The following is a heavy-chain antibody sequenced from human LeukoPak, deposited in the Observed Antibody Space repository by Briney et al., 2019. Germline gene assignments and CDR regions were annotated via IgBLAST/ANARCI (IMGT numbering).Heavy chain of an antibody. CDR1: GYTFTGYY. D-gene: IGHD3-10*01. Sequence: ASVKVSCKSSGYTFTGYYMYWVRQAPGQGLEWMGIINPSGGSTSYAQKFQGRVTMTRGTSTSTVYMELSSLRSEDTAVYYCARDSGMVRGTVDYWGQGTLVTVSS. J-gene: IGHJ4*02. CDR2: INPSGGST. V-gene: IGHV1-46*01. CDR3: ARDSGMVRGTVDY.